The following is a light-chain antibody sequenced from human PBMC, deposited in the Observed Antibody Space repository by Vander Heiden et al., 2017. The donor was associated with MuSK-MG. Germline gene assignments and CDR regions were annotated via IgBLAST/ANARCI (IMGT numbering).Light chain of an antibody. CDR2: EVI. CDR1: SSDIGASNF. J-gene: IGLJ1*01. V-gene: IGLV2-14*01. Sequence: QSALTQPASVSGFPGQSLTISCTGTSSDIGASNFVSWYQKYPGKAPQLIIYEVINRPSGVSNRFSGSKSGNTASLTISGLQAEDEADYHCSSYRSSSTTYVFGTGTEVTVL. CDR3: SSYRSSSTTYV.